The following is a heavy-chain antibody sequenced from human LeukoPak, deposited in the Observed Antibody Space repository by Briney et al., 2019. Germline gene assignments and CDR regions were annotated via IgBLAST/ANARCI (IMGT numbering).Heavy chain of an antibody. V-gene: IGHV4-59*01. J-gene: IGHJ6*03. CDR2: IYYSGST. Sequence: PSETLSLTCTVSGGSISSYYWSWIRQPPGKGLEWIGYIYYSGSTDYNPSLKRRVTISVDTSRNQFSLKLSSVTAADTAVYYCARSREWELRLYYYYMDVWGKGTTVTVSS. D-gene: IGHD1-26*01. CDR1: GGSISSYY. CDR3: ARSREWELRLYYYYMDV.